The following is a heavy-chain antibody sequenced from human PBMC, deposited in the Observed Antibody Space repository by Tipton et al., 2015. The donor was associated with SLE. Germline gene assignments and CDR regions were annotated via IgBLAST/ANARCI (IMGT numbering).Heavy chain of an antibody. Sequence: QLVQSGAEVKKPGASVKVSCKASGYTFTSYAMHWVRQAPGQRLEWMGWINAGNGNTKYSQKFQGRVTITRDTSASTAYMELSSLRSEDTAVYYCARPLVIIGPPGYWGQGPLVTVSS. CDR3: ARPLVIIGPPGY. D-gene: IGHD3-9*01. J-gene: IGHJ4*02. CDR2: INAGNGNT. V-gene: IGHV1-3*01. CDR1: GYTFTSYA.